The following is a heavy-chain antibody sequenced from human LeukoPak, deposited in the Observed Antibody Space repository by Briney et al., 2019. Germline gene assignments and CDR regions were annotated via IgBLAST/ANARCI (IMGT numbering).Heavy chain of an antibody. CDR3: ARAPRGDAFDI. CDR1: GGSISSGGYY. V-gene: IGHV4-61*02. D-gene: IGHD3-16*01. Sequence: PSQTLSLTCTVSGGSISSGGYYWSWIRQPAGKGLEWIGRIYTSGSTNYNPSLKSRVTISVDTSKNQFSLKLSSVTAADTAVYYCARAPRGDAFDIWGQGTMVTVSS. J-gene: IGHJ3*02. CDR2: IYTSGST.